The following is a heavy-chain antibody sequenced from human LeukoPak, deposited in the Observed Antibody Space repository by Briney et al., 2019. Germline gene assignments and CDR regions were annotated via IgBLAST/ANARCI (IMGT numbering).Heavy chain of an antibody. CDR1: VFTFSSYV. J-gene: IGHJ4*02. V-gene: IGHV3-23*01. CDR3: AKDSSTTVTTKGGPRRSFDY. D-gene: IGHD4-17*01. CDR2: ISGSGGTT. Sequence: GGSPRLSCAASVFTFSSYVMRWVPPAPRKGVDWVSVISGSGGTTYYADSVKGRFTISRDNSKNTLYLQMNSLRAEDTAIYYCAKDSSTTVTTKGGPRRSFDYWGLGTLVTVSS.